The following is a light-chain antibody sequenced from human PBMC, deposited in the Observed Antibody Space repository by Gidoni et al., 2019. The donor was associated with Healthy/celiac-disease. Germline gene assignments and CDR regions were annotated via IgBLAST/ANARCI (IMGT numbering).Light chain of an antibody. J-gene: IGKJ2*01. V-gene: IGKV3-20*01. CDR2: GAS. CDR1: QSVSSSY. Sequence: ELVLTQSPGTLSLSPGERATLSCRASQSVSSSYLAWYQQKPGQAPRLLIYGASRRATGIPDRFSGSGSGTDFTLTISRLEPEDFAVYYCQQYGSSPKTFGQXTKLEIK. CDR3: QQYGSSPKT.